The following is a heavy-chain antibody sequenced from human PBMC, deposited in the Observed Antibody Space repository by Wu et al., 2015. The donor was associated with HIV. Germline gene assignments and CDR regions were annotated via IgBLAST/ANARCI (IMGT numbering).Heavy chain of an antibody. J-gene: IGHJ4*02. D-gene: IGHD3-10*01. CDR1: GYTFTSYG. CDR2: ITPYTAYT. V-gene: IGHV1-18*01. CDR3: ARDFYGSGEVGY. Sequence: QVQLVQSGAEMRKPGASVKVSCKASGYTFTSYGITWVRQAPGQGLEWMGWITPYTAYTKYAQKFQGRVTMTTDTSTSTAYMELRSLRSDDTAVYYCARDFYGSGEVGYWGQGTLVTVSS.